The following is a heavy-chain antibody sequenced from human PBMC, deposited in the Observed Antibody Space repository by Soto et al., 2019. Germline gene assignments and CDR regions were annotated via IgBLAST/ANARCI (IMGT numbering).Heavy chain of an antibody. CDR2: IIPIFGTA. CDR1: GGTFSSYA. CDR3: ATSGSYSKGIDP. V-gene: IGHV1-69*13. Sequence: SVKVSCKASGGTFSSYAISWVRQAPGQGLEWMGGIIPIFGTANYAQKFQGRVTITADESTSTAYMELSSLRSEDTAVYYCATSGSYSKGIDPWGQGTLVTVSS. D-gene: IGHD3-10*01. J-gene: IGHJ5*02.